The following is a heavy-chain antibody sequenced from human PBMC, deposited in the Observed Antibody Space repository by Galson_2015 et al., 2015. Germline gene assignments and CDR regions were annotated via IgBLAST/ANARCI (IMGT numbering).Heavy chain of an antibody. J-gene: IGHJ3*02. CDR2: ISKDGSEK. Sequence: SLRLSCAASGFTFNTYAMHWVRQAPGKGLEWVAAISKDGSEKYYADSVKGRLTVSRDNTRETLSPQMNSLRPDDTAVYSCARSHRTGLYDAFDIWGEGTGVSVSS. CDR3: ARSHRTGLYDAFDI. V-gene: IGHV3-30-3*01. CDR1: GFTFNTYA. D-gene: IGHD3/OR15-3a*01.